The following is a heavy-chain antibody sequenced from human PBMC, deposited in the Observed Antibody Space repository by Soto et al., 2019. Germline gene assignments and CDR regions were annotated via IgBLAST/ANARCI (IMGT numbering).Heavy chain of an antibody. CDR2: INGYTGNT. CDR1: GYTFTSYG. CDR3: ARYRVRRAGTYPLYYYGMDV. D-gene: IGHD6-19*01. Sequence: ASVKVSCKASGYTFTSYGLSWVRQAPGQGLEWMGWINGYTGNTNYAQKFQGRVTMTTDTSTNTAYLDLWTLISDDTAVYYCARYRVRRAGTYPLYYYGMDVWGQGTTVTAP. J-gene: IGHJ6*02. V-gene: IGHV1-18*01.